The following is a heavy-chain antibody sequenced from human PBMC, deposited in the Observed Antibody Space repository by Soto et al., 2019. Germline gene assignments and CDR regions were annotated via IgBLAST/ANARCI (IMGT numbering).Heavy chain of an antibody. D-gene: IGHD3-22*01. CDR3: VKDDGGYPSTAPH. CDR2: ISGSGDRT. CDR1: GITISNYP. Sequence: EVQLLESGGGLVQPGGSLRLSCAASGITISNYPMSWVRQAPGKGLDWVSGISGSGDRTYYADSAKGRFTNSKDISRNSLSLQLDSLGVEDSAVYFCVKDDGGYPSTAPHWGQGTLFTVSS. J-gene: IGHJ4*02. V-gene: IGHV3-23*01.